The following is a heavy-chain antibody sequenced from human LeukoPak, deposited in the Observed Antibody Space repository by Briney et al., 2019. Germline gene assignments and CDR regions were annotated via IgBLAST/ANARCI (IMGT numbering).Heavy chain of an antibody. Sequence: GGSLRLSCVASGFTFSSHWMSWVRQAPGKGQEWVAIINKDGSEQYYADSVKGRFTISRDNAKNSVYLQMNSLRAEDTAVHYCARAGNLDCWGQGTLVTVSS. CDR1: GFTFSSHW. CDR3: ARAGNLDC. CDR2: INKDGSEQ. V-gene: IGHV3-7*05. J-gene: IGHJ4*02.